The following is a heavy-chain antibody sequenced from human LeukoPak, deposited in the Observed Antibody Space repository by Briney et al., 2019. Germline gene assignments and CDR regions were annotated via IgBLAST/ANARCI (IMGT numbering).Heavy chain of an antibody. CDR3: AKDPDYYDSSGYYGGFDY. J-gene: IGHJ4*02. V-gene: IGHV3-48*03. D-gene: IGHD3-22*01. CDR2: ISSSGSTI. CDR1: GFTFSSYE. Sequence: SGGSLRLSCAASGFTFSSYEMNWVRQAPGKGLEWVSYISSSGSTIYYADSVKGRFTISRDNAKNSLYLQMNSLRAEDTAVYYCAKDPDYYDSSGYYGGFDYWGQGTLVIVSS.